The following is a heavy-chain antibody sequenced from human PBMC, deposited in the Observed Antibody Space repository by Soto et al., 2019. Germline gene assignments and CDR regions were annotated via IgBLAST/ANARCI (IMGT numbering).Heavy chain of an antibody. V-gene: IGHV3-30*03. D-gene: IGHD1-26*01. Sequence: QLVESGGDVVQPGKSLRLSCAASGFNFGFFGMHWVRQAPGKGLEWVAFISGDGINTQYADSVRGRFTLSRDYSRKTMYLQMDSLRDEDTALYYCARRNVSFDFDSWGLGTLVTVSS. CDR2: ISGDGINT. CDR3: ARRNVSFDFDS. J-gene: IGHJ4*02. CDR1: GFNFGFFG.